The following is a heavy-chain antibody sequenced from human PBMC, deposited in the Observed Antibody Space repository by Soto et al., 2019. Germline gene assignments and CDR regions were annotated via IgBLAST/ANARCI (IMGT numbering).Heavy chain of an antibody. CDR1: GFTVSSNY. Sequence: EVQLVESGGGLVQPGGSLRLSCAASGFTVSSNYMSWVRQAPGKGLEWVSVIYSGGSTYYADSVKGRFTISRDNSKNTLYLQMNSLRAEDTAVYYWASTALGYSYGWQPFDYWGQGTLVTVSS. CDR2: IYSGGST. CDR3: ASTALGYSYGWQPFDY. V-gene: IGHV3-66*01. D-gene: IGHD5-18*01. J-gene: IGHJ4*02.